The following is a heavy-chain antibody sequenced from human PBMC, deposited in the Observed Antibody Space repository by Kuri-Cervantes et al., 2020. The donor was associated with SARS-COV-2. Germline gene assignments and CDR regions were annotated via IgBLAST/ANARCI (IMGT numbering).Heavy chain of an antibody. CDR3: AKDQYDTDAFDI. V-gene: IGHV3-23*01. J-gene: IGHJ3*02. D-gene: IGHD1-1*01. CDR2: ISGSGGST. Sequence: GGSLRLSCAASGFTFSSYAMSWVRQAPGKELEWVSAISGSGGSTYYADSVKGRFTISRDNSKNTLYLQMNSLRAEDTAVYYCAKDQYDTDAFDIWGQGTMVTVSS. CDR1: GFTFSSYA.